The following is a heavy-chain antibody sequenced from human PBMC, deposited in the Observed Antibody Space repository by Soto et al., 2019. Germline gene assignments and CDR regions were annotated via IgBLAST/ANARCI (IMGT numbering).Heavy chain of an antibody. V-gene: IGHV3-7*01. J-gene: IGHJ4*02. D-gene: IGHD2-8*01. CDR3: ARDSMRCRNAVCYRY. Sequence: GGSLRLSCAASGFTFSNYWMTWVRQAPGKGLEWVANIKQDGSERYYVDSVKGRFTISRDNAKNSLYLHMNSLRAEDTAVYYCARDSMRCRNAVCYRYWGQGTLVTVSS. CDR1: GFTFSNYW. CDR2: IKQDGSER.